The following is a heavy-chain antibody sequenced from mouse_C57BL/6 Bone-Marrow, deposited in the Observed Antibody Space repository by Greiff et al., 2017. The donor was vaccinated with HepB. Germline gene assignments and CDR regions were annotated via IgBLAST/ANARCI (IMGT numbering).Heavy chain of an antibody. D-gene: IGHD1-1*01. Sequence: EVQLQQSGPELVKPGASVKISCKASGYTFTDYYMNWVKQSHGKSLEWIGYINPNNGGTSYNQKFKGKATLTVDKSSSTAYMELRSLTSEASAVYYCARHYCGSSYYAMDYWGQGTSVTVSS. J-gene: IGHJ4*01. CDR3: ARHYCGSSYYAMDY. V-gene: IGHV1-26*01. CDR2: INPNNGGT. CDR1: GYTFTDYY.